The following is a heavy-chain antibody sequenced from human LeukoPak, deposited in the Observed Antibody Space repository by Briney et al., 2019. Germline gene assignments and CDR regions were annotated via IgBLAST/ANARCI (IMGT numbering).Heavy chain of an antibody. J-gene: IGHJ4*02. CDR1: GDSVSSNSAA. Sequence: SQTLSLTCAISGDSVSSNSAAWNWIRQPPSRGLEWLGRTYYRSKWYNDYAVSAKSRITINPDTSKNQFSLQLNSVTPEDAAVYYCTREIRGQFDYWGQGTLVTVSS. CDR3: TREIRGQFDY. V-gene: IGHV6-1*01. D-gene: IGHD5-12*01. CDR2: TYYRSKWYN.